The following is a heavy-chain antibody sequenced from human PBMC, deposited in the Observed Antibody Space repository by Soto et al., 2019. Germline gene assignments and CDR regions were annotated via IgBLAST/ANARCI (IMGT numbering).Heavy chain of an antibody. Sequence: PSETLSLXCSVSGGSISTSSSTYYWGWMRQPPGKGLEWIASFFYSGKSFYNPSLKSRVTMSVDTSKNQFSLNLSSVTAADTAVYYCARSYYYGSGSYFWFDPWGQGTLVTVSS. J-gene: IGHJ5*02. CDR1: GGSISTSSSTYY. D-gene: IGHD3-10*01. V-gene: IGHV4-39*01. CDR2: FFYSGKS. CDR3: ARSYYYGSGSYFWFDP.